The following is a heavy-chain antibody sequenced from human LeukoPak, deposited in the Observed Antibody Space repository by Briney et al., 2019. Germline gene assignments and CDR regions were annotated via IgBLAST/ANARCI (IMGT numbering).Heavy chain of an antibody. CDR2: IYYSGST. J-gene: IGHJ4*02. D-gene: IGHD4-23*01. Sequence: SETLSLTCTVSGGSISSSSYYWGWIRQPPGKGLEWIGSIYYSGSTYYNQSLKSRVTISVDTSKNQFSLKLSSVTAADTAVYYCARRSHDYGGKEYYFDYWGQGTLVTVSS. CDR3: ARRSHDYGGKEYYFDY. V-gene: IGHV4-39*01. CDR1: GGSISSSSYY.